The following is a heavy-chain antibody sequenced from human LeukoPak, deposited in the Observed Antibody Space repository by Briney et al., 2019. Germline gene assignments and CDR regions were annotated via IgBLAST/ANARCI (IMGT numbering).Heavy chain of an antibody. V-gene: IGHV1-3*01. D-gene: IGHD5-18*01. CDR3: ARGPVDTAMGGFQH. J-gene: IGHJ1*01. CDR2: INAGNGNT. CDR1: GYTFTSYT. Sequence: ASVKVSCKASGYTFTSYTMHWVRQAPGQRLAWMGWINAGNGNTKYSQKFQGRVTITRDTSASTAYMELSSLRSEDTAVYYCARGPVDTAMGGFQHWGQGTLVTVSS.